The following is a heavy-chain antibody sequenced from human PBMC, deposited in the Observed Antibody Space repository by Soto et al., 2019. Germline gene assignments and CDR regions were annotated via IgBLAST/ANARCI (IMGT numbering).Heavy chain of an antibody. CDR1: GFTFSSYA. D-gene: IGHD3-10*01. V-gene: IGHV3-23*01. CDR3: AKDLPRSSVGRAYYYGMDV. J-gene: IGHJ6*02. CDR2: ISGSGGST. Sequence: GGSLRLSCAASGFTFSSYAMSWVRQAPGKGLEWVSAISGSGGSTYYADSVKGRFTISRDNSKNTLYLQMNSLRAEDTAVYYCAKDLPRSSVGRAYYYGMDVWGQGTTVTVSS.